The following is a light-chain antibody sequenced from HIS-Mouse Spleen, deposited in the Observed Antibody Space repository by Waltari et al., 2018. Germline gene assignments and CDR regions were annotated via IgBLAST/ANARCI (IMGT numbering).Light chain of an antibody. CDR2: DAS. CDR1: QSVSSY. Sequence: EIVLTQSRATLSLSPGERATLSCRASQSVSSYLAWYQQKPGQAPRPLIYDASNRATGIPARFSGSGSGTDFTLTISSLEPEDFAVYYCQQRSNWPPWTFGQGTKVEIK. J-gene: IGKJ1*01. V-gene: IGKV3-11*01. CDR3: QQRSNWPPWT.